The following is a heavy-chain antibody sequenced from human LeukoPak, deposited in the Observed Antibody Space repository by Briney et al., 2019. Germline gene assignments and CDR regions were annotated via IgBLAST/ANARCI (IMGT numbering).Heavy chain of an antibody. J-gene: IGHJ5*02. Sequence: ASVTVSCKASGYSFTNFGVGWVRQAPGQGLEWMGWISAYNGDTNYAQKLQGRVTMTTDTSTSTAYMELRSLRSDDTAVYYCARSGDGNWFDPWGQGTLVTVSS. CDR2: ISAYNGDT. V-gene: IGHV1-18*01. CDR3: ARSGDGNWFDP. CDR1: GYSFTNFG. D-gene: IGHD3-10*01.